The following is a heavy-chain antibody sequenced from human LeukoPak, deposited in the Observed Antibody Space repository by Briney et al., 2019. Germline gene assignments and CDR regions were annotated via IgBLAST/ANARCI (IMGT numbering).Heavy chain of an antibody. CDR1: GFTFRSYW. Sequence: GGSLRLSCAASGFTFRSYWMSWVRQAPGKGLEWVTNIKQDGSEKYYVGSVKGRFTISRDNAKNSLYLQMNSLRAEDTAVYYCARDGAPFDFWGQGTLVTVSS. J-gene: IGHJ4*02. D-gene: IGHD3-16*01. CDR3: ARDGAPFDF. CDR2: IKQDGSEK. V-gene: IGHV3-7*04.